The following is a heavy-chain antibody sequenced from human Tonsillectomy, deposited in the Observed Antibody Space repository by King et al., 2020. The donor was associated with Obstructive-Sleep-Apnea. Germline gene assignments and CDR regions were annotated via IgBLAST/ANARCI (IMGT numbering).Heavy chain of an antibody. J-gene: IGHJ2*01. CDR3: ARRPPRYSSSQDWYFDL. D-gene: IGHD6-13*01. Sequence: QLQESGPGLVKPSETLSLTCTVSGGSISSYYWSWIRQPPGKGLEWIGYIFYSGSTNYNPSLKSRVTISVDTSKNQFSLKLSSVTAADTAVFYCARRPPRYSSSQDWYFDLWGRGTLVTVSS. V-gene: IGHV4-59*08. CDR1: GGSISSYY. CDR2: IFYSGST.